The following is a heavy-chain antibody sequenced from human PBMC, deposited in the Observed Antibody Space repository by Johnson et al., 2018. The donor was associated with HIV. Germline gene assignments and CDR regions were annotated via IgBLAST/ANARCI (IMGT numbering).Heavy chain of an antibody. V-gene: IGHV3-74*01. CDR2: INSDGSST. D-gene: IGHD3-22*01. Sequence: VQLVESGGGLVQPGGSLRLSCVASGFTFSSYWMHWVRQAPGKGLVWVSRINSDGSSTSYADSVKGRFTISRDNAKNTLYLQMHSLRAEDTAVYDCARARSMVVCPASIGSYAFDIWGQGTMVTVSS. J-gene: IGHJ3*02. CDR3: ARARSMVVCPASIGSYAFDI. CDR1: GFTFSSYW.